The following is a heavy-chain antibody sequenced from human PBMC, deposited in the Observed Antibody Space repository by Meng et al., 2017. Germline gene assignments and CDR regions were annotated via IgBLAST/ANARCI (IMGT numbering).Heavy chain of an antibody. V-gene: IGHV2-5*02. D-gene: IGHD2-8*01. CDR1: GFSLSTSGVG. CDR3: AHRLGFTKPFVY. CDR2: IYWDDDK. J-gene: IGHJ4*02. Sequence: HITMKESGPTPAKPTQTLTLTCTFSGFSLSTSGVGVGWVRQPPGKALEWLALIYWDDDKRYSPSLESRLTITKDTSKNQVVLTMTNMDPVDTATYYCAHRLGFTKPFVYWGQGTLVTVSS.